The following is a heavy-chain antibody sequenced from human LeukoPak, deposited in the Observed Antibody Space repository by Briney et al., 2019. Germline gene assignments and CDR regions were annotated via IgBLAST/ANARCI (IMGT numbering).Heavy chain of an antibody. CDR3: SRGLDSRKLGY. CDR1: GASFSSGDQY. V-gene: IGHV4-31*03. CDR2: IHPSGTL. D-gene: IGHD3-22*01. Sequence: SETLSLACTVSGASFSSGDQYWNWIRQSPGKGLEWIGSIHPSGTLYNNPSLESRVTMSMDTSKNQFSLNLNSVTAADTAVYFCSRGLDSRKLGYWGQGTLVTVSS. J-gene: IGHJ4*02.